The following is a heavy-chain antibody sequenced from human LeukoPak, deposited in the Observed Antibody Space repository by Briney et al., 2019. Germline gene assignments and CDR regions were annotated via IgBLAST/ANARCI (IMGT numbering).Heavy chain of an antibody. J-gene: IGHJ5*02. V-gene: IGHV5-51*01. CDR1: GYSFTNYW. Sequence: GESLKISCKGSGYSFTNYWIGWVRQMPGKGLKWMGLIYPGDSDTRYSPSFQGQVTISADKSISTTYLQWSSLKASDTAMYYCARSQGYCSGGSCLQGDWFDPWGRGTLVTVPS. CDR2: IYPGDSDT. D-gene: IGHD2-15*01. CDR3: ARSQGYCSGGSCLQGDWFDP.